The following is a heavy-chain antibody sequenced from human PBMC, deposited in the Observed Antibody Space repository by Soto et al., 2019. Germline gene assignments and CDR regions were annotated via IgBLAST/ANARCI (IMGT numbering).Heavy chain of an antibody. Sequence: SETLSLTCTVSGGSVSSGSYYWSWIRQPPGKGLEWIGYIYYSGSTNYNPSLKSRVTISVDTSKNQFSLKLSSVTAADTAVYYCARAYYDILTGDNWFDPWGQGTLVTVSS. V-gene: IGHV4-61*01. CDR2: IYYSGST. J-gene: IGHJ5*02. D-gene: IGHD3-9*01. CDR3: ARAYYDILTGDNWFDP. CDR1: GGSVSSGSYY.